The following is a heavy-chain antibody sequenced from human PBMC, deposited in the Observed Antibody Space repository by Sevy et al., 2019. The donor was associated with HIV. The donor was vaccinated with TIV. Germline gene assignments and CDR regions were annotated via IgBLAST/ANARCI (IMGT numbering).Heavy chain of an antibody. D-gene: IGHD1-26*01. CDR2: VFHSGSPS. J-gene: IGHJ4*02. V-gene: IGHV4-4*02. Sequence: SETLSLTCAVSGDSISSTNWWSWVRQPPGKGLEWIGEVFHSGSPSNKNPSLESRVTISVDKSNNQFSLSLTSMTAADTAVYYCVRGGNYYLSYWGPGTLVTVSS. CDR1: GDSISSTNW. CDR3: VRGGNYYLSY.